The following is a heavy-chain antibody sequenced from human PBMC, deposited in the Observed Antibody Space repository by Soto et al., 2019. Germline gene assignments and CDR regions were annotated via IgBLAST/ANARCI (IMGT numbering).Heavy chain of an antibody. J-gene: IGHJ5*02. CDR3: ARGLRYCSSTSCLNWFDP. CDR1: GFSFSSYW. V-gene: IGHV3-7*01. CDR2: IKQDGSEK. D-gene: IGHD2-2*01. Sequence: GWSLRLSCAASGFSFSSYWMSWVRQGPGKGLEWVANIKQDGSEKYYVDSVKGRFTISRDNAKNSLYLQMNSLRAEDTAVYYCARGLRYCSSTSCLNWFDPWGQGTLVTVSS.